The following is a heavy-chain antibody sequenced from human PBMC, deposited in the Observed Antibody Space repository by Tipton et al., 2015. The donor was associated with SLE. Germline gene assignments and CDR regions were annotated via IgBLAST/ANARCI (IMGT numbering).Heavy chain of an antibody. V-gene: IGHV3-21*04. J-gene: IGHJ3*02. CDR1: GFTSSSYS. D-gene: IGHD2-21*01. CDR3: AKITLNYSSGFDI. CDR2: ISSSSSYI. Sequence: SLRLSCAASGFTSSSYSMNWVRQAPGKGLEWVSSISSSSSYIYYADSVKGRFTISRDNAKNSLYLQMNNLRAEDTAVYYCAKITLNYSSGFDIWGQGTMVTVSS.